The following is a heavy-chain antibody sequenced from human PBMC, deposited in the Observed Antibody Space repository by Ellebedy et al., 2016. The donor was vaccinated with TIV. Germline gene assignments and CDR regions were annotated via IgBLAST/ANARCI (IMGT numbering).Heavy chain of an antibody. CDR1: GYRFTSYW. CDR3: ARRMVRGGIRYAMDV. V-gene: IGHV5-51*01. J-gene: IGHJ6*02. Sequence: GESLKISCQASGYRFTSYWIGWVRPMPGQGLEWLGILYTGDSDTRYSPSFEGPVTISVDKSISTAYLQWNSLKPSDTATYYCARRMVRGGIRYAMDVWGQGTTVTVSS. CDR2: LYTGDSDT. D-gene: IGHD3-10*01.